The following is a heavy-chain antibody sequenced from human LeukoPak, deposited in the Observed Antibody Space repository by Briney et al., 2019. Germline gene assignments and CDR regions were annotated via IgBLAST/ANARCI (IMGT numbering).Heavy chain of an antibody. Sequence: EGSLRLSCAASGFTFSSYAMSWVRQAPGKGLEWVSAISGSGGSTYYADSVKGRFTISRDNSKNTLYLQMNSLRAEDTAVYYCAKGSVELRKPYYYYGMDVWGQGTTVTVSS. CDR2: ISGSGGST. CDR1: GFTFSSYA. J-gene: IGHJ6*02. CDR3: AKGSVELRKPYYYYGMDV. V-gene: IGHV3-23*01. D-gene: IGHD1-7*01.